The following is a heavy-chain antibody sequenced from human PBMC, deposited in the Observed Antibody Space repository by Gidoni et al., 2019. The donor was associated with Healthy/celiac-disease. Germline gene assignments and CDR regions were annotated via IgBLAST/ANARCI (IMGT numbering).Heavy chain of an antibody. Sequence: QITLKESGPTLVKPTQTLTLTCPFSGFSLSTSGVGVGWIRQPPGKALEWLALIYWNDDKRYSPSLKSRLTITKDTSKNQVVLTMTNMDPVDTATYYCARIGSGWYPPDYWGQGTLVTVSS. D-gene: IGHD6-19*01. V-gene: IGHV2-5*01. CDR2: IYWNDDK. CDR1: GFSLSTSGVG. CDR3: ARIGSGWYPPDY. J-gene: IGHJ4*02.